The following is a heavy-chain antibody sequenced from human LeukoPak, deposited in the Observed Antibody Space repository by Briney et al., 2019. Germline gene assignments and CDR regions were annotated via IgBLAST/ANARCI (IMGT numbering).Heavy chain of an antibody. J-gene: IGHJ4*02. CDR3: ARVLAAATGPIDY. CDR1: GFTFSSYS. CDR2: ISSSSSTI. Sequence: PGGSLRLSCAASGFTFSSYSMNWVRQAPGKGLEWVSYISSSSSTIYYADSVKGRFTISRDNAKNSLYLQMNSLRAEDTAVYYCARVLAAATGPIDYWGQGTLVTVSS. V-gene: IGHV3-48*01. D-gene: IGHD6-13*01.